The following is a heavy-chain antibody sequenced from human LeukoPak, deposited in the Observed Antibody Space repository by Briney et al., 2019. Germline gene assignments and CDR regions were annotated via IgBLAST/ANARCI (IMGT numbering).Heavy chain of an antibody. CDR3: TRDGGKSDNSAFDI. J-gene: IGHJ3*02. Sequence: GGSLRLSCEASGFTFSDYILDWVRQAPGKGLEWIGRIGRGTNRYTTEYAASVKGRLIISRDDSKNSLYLHMNSLKTEDTAAYHCTRDGGKSDNSAFDIWGQGTMVTVSS. CDR1: GFTFSDYI. V-gene: IGHV3-72*01. D-gene: IGHD3-16*01. CDR2: IGRGTNRYTT.